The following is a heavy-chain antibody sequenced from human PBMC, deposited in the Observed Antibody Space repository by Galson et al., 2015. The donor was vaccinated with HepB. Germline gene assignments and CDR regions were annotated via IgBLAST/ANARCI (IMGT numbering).Heavy chain of an antibody. CDR2: IKRKTDGGTT. D-gene: IGHD6-6*01. Sequence: SLRLSCAASGFTFSDAWMSWVRQAPGKGLEWVGRIKRKTDGGTTDYAAPVKGRFTISRDDSKNTLYLQMNSLETEDTAIYYCTAHGQLVTWGQGTLVTVSS. V-gene: IGHV3-15*01. CDR3: TAHGQLVT. CDR1: GFTFSDAW. J-gene: IGHJ5*02.